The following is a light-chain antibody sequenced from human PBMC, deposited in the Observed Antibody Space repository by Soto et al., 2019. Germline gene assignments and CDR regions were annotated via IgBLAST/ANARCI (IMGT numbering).Light chain of an antibody. CDR1: QSISSN. Sequence: EIVMTQSPATLSVSPGERATLSCRASQSISSNLAWYQQKPGQAPRLLIFGASARAAGIPARFSGSASGTEFTLTISSLQSEDFAVYYCQQYNNWPPWTCGQGTKVEIK. V-gene: IGKV3-15*01. J-gene: IGKJ1*01. CDR3: QQYNNWPPWT. CDR2: GAS.